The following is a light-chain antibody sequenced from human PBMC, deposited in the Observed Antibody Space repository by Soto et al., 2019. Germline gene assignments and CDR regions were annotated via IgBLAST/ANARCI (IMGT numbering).Light chain of an antibody. Sequence: QSVLTQPPSASGTPGQGVVISCSGSHSNVGVNAISWYQHLPGMAPRLLLHTDDQRPSGIPDRFSGSHSGTSASLAISRLQSEDEGHYYCASWDDDLNGPIFGGGTKLTV. J-gene: IGLJ2*01. V-gene: IGLV1-44*01. CDR1: HSNVGVNA. CDR2: TDD. CDR3: ASWDDDLNGPI.